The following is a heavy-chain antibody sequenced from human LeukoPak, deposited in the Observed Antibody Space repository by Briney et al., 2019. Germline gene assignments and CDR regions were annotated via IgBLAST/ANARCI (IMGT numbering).Heavy chain of an antibody. D-gene: IGHD2-15*01. CDR2: IYYSGST. V-gene: IGHV4-59*01. J-gene: IGHJ3*02. Sequence: PSETLSLTCTVSGGSISSYYWSWIRQPPGKGLEWIGYIYYSGSTNYNPSLKSRVTISVDTSKNQFSLKLSSVTAADTAVYYCARDRDYCSGGSCYSGPFDIWGQGTMVIVSS. CDR1: GGSISSYY. CDR3: ARDRDYCSGGSCYSGPFDI.